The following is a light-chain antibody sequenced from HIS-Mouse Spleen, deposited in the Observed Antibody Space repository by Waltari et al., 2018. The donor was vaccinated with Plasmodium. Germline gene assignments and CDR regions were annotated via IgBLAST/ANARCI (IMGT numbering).Light chain of an antibody. CDR3: QQYNSYWT. J-gene: IGKJ1*01. CDR2: KAS. CDR1: QSISSG. V-gene: IGKV1-5*03. Sequence: DIQMTQSPSTLSASVGDRVTITCRASQSISSGLAWYQQKPGKAPKLLIYKASSLESWVPSRFSGSGSGTEVTLTISSLQPDDFATYYCQQYNSYWTFGQGTKVEIK.